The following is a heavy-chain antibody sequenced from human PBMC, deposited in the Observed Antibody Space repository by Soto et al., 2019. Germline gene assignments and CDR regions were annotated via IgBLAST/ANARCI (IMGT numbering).Heavy chain of an antibody. Sequence: QVQLQQWGAGLLKPSETLSLTCAANGGSFRDYYWRWIRQSPEKGLEWMGEINHSGSDNYNPYLKWRGTMSVDTPKNHISLSLSSVAAAHTAVYYCARVCPRCYVALDVWGQGTTVTVSS. CDR1: GGSFRDYY. D-gene: IGHD2-2*01. V-gene: IGHV4-34*01. CDR3: ARVCPRCYVALDV. CDR2: INHSGSD. J-gene: IGHJ6*02.